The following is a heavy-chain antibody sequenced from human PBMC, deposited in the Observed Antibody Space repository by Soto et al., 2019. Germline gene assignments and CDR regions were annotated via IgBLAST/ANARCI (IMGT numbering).Heavy chain of an antibody. D-gene: IGHD2-2*01. Sequence: QVPLVQSGAEVKKPGASVKVSCKASGYTFTGYYMHWVRQAPGQGLEWMGWINPNSGGTNYAQKFQGRVTMTRDTSISTGYMELSRLRSDDTAVYYCAREWGVVVPAAIQSWYFDLWGRGTLVTVSS. V-gene: IGHV1-2*02. CDR3: AREWGVVVPAAIQSWYFDL. CDR2: INPNSGGT. J-gene: IGHJ2*01. CDR1: GYTFTGYY.